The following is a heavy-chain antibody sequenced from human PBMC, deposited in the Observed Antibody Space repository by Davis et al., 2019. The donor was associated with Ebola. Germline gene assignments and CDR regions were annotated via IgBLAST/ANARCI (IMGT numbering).Heavy chain of an antibody. V-gene: IGHV1-18*01. D-gene: IGHD6-6*01. J-gene: IGHJ6*02. CDR1: GYTFTSYG. CDR3: ARYRPSSSSLSRYYYGMDV. Sequence: ASVKVSCKASGYTFTSYGISWVRQAPGQGLEWMGWISAYNGNTNYAQKPQGRVTMTTDTSTSTAYMELRSLRSDDTAVYYCARYRPSSSSLSRYYYGMDVWGQGTTVTVSS. CDR2: ISAYNGNT.